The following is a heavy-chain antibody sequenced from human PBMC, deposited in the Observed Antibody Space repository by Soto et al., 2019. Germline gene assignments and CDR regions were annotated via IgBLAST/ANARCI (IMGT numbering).Heavy chain of an antibody. V-gene: IGHV3-23*01. CDR2: ISGSGGST. Sequence: EVQLLESGGGLVQPGGSLRLSCAASGFTFSSYAMSWVRQAPGKGLEWVSAISGSGGSTYYADSVKGRFTISRDNSKNTLYLQMNSLRAEDTAVYYCAKPLGWNPRKYYCGMDVWGQGTTVTVSS. J-gene: IGHJ6*02. CDR3: AKPLGWNPRKYYCGMDV. D-gene: IGHD1-1*01. CDR1: GFTFSSYA.